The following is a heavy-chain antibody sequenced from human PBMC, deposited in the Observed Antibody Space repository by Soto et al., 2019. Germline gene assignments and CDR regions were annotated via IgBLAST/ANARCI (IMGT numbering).Heavy chain of an antibody. Sequence: QVQLQQWGAGQVRPLETLSLTCGVSGGSFSGYYWSWIRQSPGKGLEWIGEINDRGSINYHPSLKRRVSISVDTSKHHYSLNLRSVPAADTAVYYCARESHDMLTGPPWVWYFDLWGRGPLVTVSS. J-gene: IGHJ2*01. CDR1: GGSFSGYY. CDR3: ARESHDMLTGPPWVWYFDL. V-gene: IGHV4-34*01. CDR2: INDRGSI. D-gene: IGHD3-9*01.